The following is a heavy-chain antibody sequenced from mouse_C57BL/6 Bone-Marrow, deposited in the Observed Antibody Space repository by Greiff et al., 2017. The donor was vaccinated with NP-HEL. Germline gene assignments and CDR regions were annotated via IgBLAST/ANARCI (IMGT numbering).Heavy chain of an antibody. V-gene: IGHV1-50*01. CDR2: IDPSDSYT. J-gene: IGHJ3*01. Sequence: LQESGAELVKPGASVKLSCKASGYTFTSYWMQWVKQRPGQGLEWIGEIDPSDSYTNYNQKFKGKATLTVDTSSSTAYMQLSSLTSEDSAVYYCAREGGYGNFPWFAYWGQGTLVTVSA. D-gene: IGHD2-1*01. CDR3: AREGGYGNFPWFAY. CDR1: GYTFTSYW.